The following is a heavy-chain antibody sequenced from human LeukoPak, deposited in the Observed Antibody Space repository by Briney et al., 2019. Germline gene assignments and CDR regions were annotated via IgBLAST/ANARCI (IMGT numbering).Heavy chain of an antibody. J-gene: IGHJ4*02. CDR1: GDSVSSDITA. CDR3: ARESVERRFDY. D-gene: IGHD5-24*01. CDR2: TQYRSQWSY. Sequence: SQTPSLTCAISGDSVSSDITAWSWIRQSPSRGLEWLGRTQYRSQWSYDYAVSVKSRITINPDTSKNQSSLQLNSVTPDDTAVYYCARESVERRFDYWGQGTLVTVSS. V-gene: IGHV6-1*01.